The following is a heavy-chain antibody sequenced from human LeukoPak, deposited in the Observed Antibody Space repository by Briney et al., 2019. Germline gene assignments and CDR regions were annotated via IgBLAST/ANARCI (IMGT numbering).Heavy chain of an antibody. D-gene: IGHD3-22*01. J-gene: IGHJ4*02. CDR3: ARKGDSSGYYYAHFDY. CDR1: GGSISSYY. CDR2: IYYSGST. Sequence: SETLSLTCTVSGGSISSYYWSRIRQPPGEGLEWIGYIYYSGSTNYNPSLKSRVTISVDTSKNQFSLRLSSVTAADTAVYYCARKGDSSGYYYAHFDYWGQGTLVTVSS. V-gene: IGHV4-59*08.